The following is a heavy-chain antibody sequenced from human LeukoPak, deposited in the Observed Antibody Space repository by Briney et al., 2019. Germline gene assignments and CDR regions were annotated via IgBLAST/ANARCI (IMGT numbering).Heavy chain of an antibody. Sequence: PGGSLRLSCAASGFTFSSHWMSWVRQAPGKGLEWVANIKQDGSEKYYVDSVKGRFTISRDNAKNSLYLQMNSLRDEDTAVYYCAPGPPYVTWGQGTLVTVSS. CDR1: GFTFSSHW. V-gene: IGHV3-7*01. J-gene: IGHJ5*02. CDR2: IKQDGSEK. CDR3: APGPPYVT. D-gene: IGHD3-16*01.